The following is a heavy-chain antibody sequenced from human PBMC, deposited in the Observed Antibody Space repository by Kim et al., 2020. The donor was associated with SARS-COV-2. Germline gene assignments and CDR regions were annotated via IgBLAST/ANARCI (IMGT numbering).Heavy chain of an antibody. CDR3: ARDQGGRGYSGYLDY. CDR1: GFTFSDYY. Sequence: GGSLRLSCAASGFTFSDYYMSWIRQAPGKGLEWVSYISSSSSYTNYADSVKGRFTISRDNAKNSLYLQMNSLRAEDTAVYYCARDQGGRGYSGYLDYWGQGTLVTVSS. J-gene: IGHJ4*02. D-gene: IGHD5-12*01. CDR2: ISSSSSYT. V-gene: IGHV3-11*05.